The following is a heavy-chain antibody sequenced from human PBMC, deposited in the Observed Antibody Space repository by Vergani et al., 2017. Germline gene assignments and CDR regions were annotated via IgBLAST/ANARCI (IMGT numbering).Heavy chain of an antibody. J-gene: IGHJ4*02. CDR3: AREERSNTSPFVGY. CDR1: GFTFSNSA. V-gene: IGHV3-23*01. CDR2: ISGHGDRT. D-gene: IGHD2/OR15-2a*01. Sequence: EVHLLDSGGGQVEAGGSLRLSCVASGFTFSNSAMSWVRQTSGKGLEWVSAISGHGDRTYYADSVKGRFTISRDNSKNTVYLQMNSLKAEDRATYYCAREERSNTSPFVGYWGQGTLVTV.